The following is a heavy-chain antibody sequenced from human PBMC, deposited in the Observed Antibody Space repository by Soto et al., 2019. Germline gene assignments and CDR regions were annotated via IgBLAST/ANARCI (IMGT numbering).Heavy chain of an antibody. D-gene: IGHD4-17*01. V-gene: IGHV4-31*03. CDR2: IYYSGST. CDR3: AREPYGDPGMDYYYYYMDV. J-gene: IGHJ6*03. CDR1: GGSISSGGYY. Sequence: PSETLSLTCTVSGGSISSGGYYWSWIRQHPGKGLEWIGYIYYSGSTYYNPSLKSRVTISVDTSKNQFSLKLSSVTAADTAVYYCAREPYGDPGMDYYYYYMDVWGKGTTVTVSS.